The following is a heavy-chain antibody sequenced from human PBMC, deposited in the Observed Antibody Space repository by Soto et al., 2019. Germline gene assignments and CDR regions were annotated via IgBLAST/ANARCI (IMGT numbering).Heavy chain of an antibody. CDR3: ARDNSRTKSWWFYP. Sequence: GASVKVSCKASGFTFTSHWMHWVRQAPGQGLEWMGLINPNGDSTMYAQKFQGRVTVTRDTSTSTLYMELSSLRSEDTAVYFCARDNSRTKSWWFYPWGQGTLVTVSS. V-gene: IGHV1-46*01. CDR2: INPNGDST. CDR1: GFTFTSHW. J-gene: IGHJ5*02. D-gene: IGHD2-2*01.